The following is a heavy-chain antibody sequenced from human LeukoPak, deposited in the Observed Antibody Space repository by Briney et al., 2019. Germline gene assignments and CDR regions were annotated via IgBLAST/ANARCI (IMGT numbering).Heavy chain of an antibody. CDR2: ITRFNAIL. D-gene: IGHD3-9*01. V-gene: IGHV3-9*01. CDR1: GFIFDDYA. CDR3: ARGDVLTTRLLDS. Sequence: PGGSLRLSCAASGFIFDDYAMHWVRRAPGKGLQWVSGITRFNAILGYVDSVKGRFIISRDSAENSLYLQMNSLRPEDTAFYYCARGDVLTTRLLDSWGLGTLVTVSS. J-gene: IGHJ4*02.